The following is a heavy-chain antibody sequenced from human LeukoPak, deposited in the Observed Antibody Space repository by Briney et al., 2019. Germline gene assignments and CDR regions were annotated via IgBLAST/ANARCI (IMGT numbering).Heavy chain of an antibody. CDR3: AREGNCSSTSCNGWFDP. Sequence: SETLSLTCTVSGYSISSGYYWGWIRQPPGKGLEWIGSIYRSGSTYYNPSLKSRVTISVDTSKNQFSLKLSSVTAADTAVYYCAREGNCSSTSCNGWFDPWGQGTLVTVSS. V-gene: IGHV4-38-2*02. CDR2: IYRSGST. J-gene: IGHJ5*02. CDR1: GYSISSGYY. D-gene: IGHD2-2*01.